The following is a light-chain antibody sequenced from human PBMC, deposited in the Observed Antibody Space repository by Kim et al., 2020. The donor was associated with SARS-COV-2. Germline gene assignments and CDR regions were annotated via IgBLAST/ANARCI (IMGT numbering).Light chain of an antibody. CDR3: QTWGTGMV. V-gene: IGLV4-69*01. J-gene: IGLJ3*02. CDR2: LNSDGSH. Sequence: GASVKLTCTLSSGHGSYAIAWHQQQPEKGPRYLMKLNSDGSHSKGDGIPDRFSGSSSGAERYLTISSLQSEDEADYYCQTWGTGMVFGGGTQLTV. CDR1: SGHGSYA.